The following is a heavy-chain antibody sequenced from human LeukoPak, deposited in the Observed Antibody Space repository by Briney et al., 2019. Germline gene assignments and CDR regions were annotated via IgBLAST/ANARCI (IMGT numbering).Heavy chain of an antibody. CDR1: GFTFSRYA. D-gene: IGHD3-3*01. CDR3: ARWYYDFWSRSLYYFDY. V-gene: IGHV4-38-2*01. CDR2: IYYSGST. Sequence: GSLRLSCAASGFTFSRYAMSWVRQAPGKGLEWIGSIYYSGSTYYNPSLKSRVTISVDTSKNQFSLKLSSVTAADTAVYYCARWYYDFWSRSLYYFDYWGQGTLVTVSS. J-gene: IGHJ4*02.